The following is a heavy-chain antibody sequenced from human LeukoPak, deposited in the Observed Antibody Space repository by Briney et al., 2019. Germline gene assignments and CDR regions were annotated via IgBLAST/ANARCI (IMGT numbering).Heavy chain of an antibody. V-gene: IGHV3-30-3*01. Sequence: GGSLRLSCAASGFTFSRYTMHWVRQAPGKGLECMAVTSGDGSNEHYAGSVKGRFTISRDNSKNTLYLQMNSLRTEDTAVCYCARDGGDGYNQIDHWGQGTLVTVSS. CDR3: ARDGGDGYNQIDH. CDR1: GFTFSRYT. D-gene: IGHD5-24*01. CDR2: TSGDGSNE. J-gene: IGHJ4*02.